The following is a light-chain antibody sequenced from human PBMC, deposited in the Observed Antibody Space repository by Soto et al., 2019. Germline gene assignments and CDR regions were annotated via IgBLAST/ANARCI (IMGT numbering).Light chain of an antibody. CDR2: WAS. Sequence: DIVMTQSPDSLPVSLGERATINCRSSQSILYGTTQRDYLAWYQQKPGQPPKLLISWASTRESGVPDRFSGSGSGTDFTLTITSLQAEDVAVYYCQQYFVPPHTFGQGTRLEIK. CDR1: QSILYGTTQRDY. V-gene: IGKV4-1*01. CDR3: QQYFVPPHT. J-gene: IGKJ5*01.